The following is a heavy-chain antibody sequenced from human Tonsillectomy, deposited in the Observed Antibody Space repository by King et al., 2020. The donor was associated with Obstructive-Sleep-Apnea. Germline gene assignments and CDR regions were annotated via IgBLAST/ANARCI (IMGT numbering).Heavy chain of an antibody. J-gene: IGHJ5*02. CDR2: ITRSSYL. V-gene: IGHV3-21*04. D-gene: IGHD3-10*01. CDR3: ARSDYSGSGSSGSWLDP. CDR1: GFNFNEYT. Sequence: VQLVESGGGLVRPGGSLRLSCAASGFNFNEYTINWVRQAPGKGLEWVSSITRSSYLYYRDSVKGRFTISRENAKNSVFLQMSSLRDEDTAIYYCARSDYSGSGSSGSWLDPWGQGTLVTVSS.